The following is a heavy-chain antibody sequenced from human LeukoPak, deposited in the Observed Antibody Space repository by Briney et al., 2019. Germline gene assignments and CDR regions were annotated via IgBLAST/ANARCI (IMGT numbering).Heavy chain of an antibody. CDR1: GFTFSTYA. CDR2: ISSNGGTT. CDR3: ARIVLVWFGEQLGWLDP. J-gene: IGHJ5*02. V-gene: IGHV3-64*02. Sequence: PGGSLRLSCAASGFTFSTYAMHWVRQAPGKGLEYVPSISSNGGTTYYADSVKGRFTISRGNSKNTLYLQMGSLRPEDTAVYYCARIVLVWFGEQLGWLDPWGQGTLVTVSS. D-gene: IGHD3-10*01.